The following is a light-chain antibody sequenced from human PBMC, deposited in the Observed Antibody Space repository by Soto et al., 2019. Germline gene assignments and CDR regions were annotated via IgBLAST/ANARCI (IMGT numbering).Light chain of an antibody. J-gene: IGKJ4*01. V-gene: IGKV3-15*01. CDR1: QSVSNN. Sequence: EIVMTQSPATLSVSPGERAILSCRASQSVSNNLAWYQQKPGQAPSLLIYHASTRASGIPARFSGSGSGTEFPLTISSLQSADFAVYYCQQYNEWPLTFGGGTKVEIK. CDR3: QQYNEWPLT. CDR2: HAS.